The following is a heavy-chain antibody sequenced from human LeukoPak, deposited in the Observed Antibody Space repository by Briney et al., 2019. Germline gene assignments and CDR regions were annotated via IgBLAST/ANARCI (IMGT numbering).Heavy chain of an antibody. J-gene: IGHJ3*02. CDR2: IWYDGSNK. CDR1: GFTFSSYG. Sequence: PGGSLRLSCAASGFTFSSYGMHWVRQAPGKGLEWVAVIWYDGSNKYYADSVKGRFTISRDNSKNTLYLQMNSLRAEDTAVYYCARDVLKQDTGPGDAFDIWGQGTMVTVSS. V-gene: IGHV3-33*01. D-gene: IGHD1-14*01. CDR3: ARDVLKQDTGPGDAFDI.